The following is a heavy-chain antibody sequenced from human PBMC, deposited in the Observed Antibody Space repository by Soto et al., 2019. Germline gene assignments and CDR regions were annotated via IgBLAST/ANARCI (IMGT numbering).Heavy chain of an antibody. CDR2: INPNGGVT. CDR3: ARESGGATATLDYYYFYMDV. J-gene: IGHJ6*03. V-gene: IGHV1-2*04. Sequence: QVQLVQSGAEVRKPGASVTVSCRSSGDSFTDYYIHWVRQAPGQGFDWMGWINPNGGVTKYGQKFKGWVSMTRDTAIRTVYMQLSRLRSDDTAVYYCARESGGATATLDYYYFYMDVWGTGTTVTVSS. CDR1: GDSFTDYY. D-gene: IGHD5-12*01.